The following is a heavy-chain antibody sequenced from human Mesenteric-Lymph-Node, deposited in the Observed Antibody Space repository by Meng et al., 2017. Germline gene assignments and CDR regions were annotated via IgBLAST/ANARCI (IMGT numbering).Heavy chain of an antibody. D-gene: IGHD3-3*01. Sequence: ASVKVSCKASGYSFTSYDINWVRQATGQGLECMGWMNPNSGDTGYIQKFQGRGTLTRNTSINTAYMELSSLRSEDTAVFCCARGITIFGVVDYWGQGTLVTVSS. J-gene: IGHJ4*02. V-gene: IGHV1-8*01. CDR1: GYSFTSYD. CDR3: ARGITIFGVVDY. CDR2: MNPNSGDT.